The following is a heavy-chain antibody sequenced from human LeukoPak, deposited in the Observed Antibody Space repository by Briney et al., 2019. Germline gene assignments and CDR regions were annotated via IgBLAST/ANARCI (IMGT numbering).Heavy chain of an antibody. CDR1: GVSISNSGYY. CDR3: ARAYNRATFDY. D-gene: IGHD1-14*01. V-gene: IGHV4-39*01. Sequence: NPSETLSLTCTVSGVSISNSGYYWGWIRQPPGKGLEWIGSIYYSGDTYYNPSLKSRVTISVDTSKNQFSLKLSSVTAADTTVYYCARAYNRATFDYWGQGTLVTVSS. CDR2: IYYSGDT. J-gene: IGHJ4*02.